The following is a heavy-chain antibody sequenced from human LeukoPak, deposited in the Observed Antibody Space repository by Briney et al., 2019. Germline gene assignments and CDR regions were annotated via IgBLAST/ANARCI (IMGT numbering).Heavy chain of an antibody. CDR3: ARDQGLGHYFDS. Sequence: GGSLRLSCAAPGFTFSSYGMHWVRQAPGKGLEWVAVIWYDGSNKYYADSVKGRFTMSRDNSKNTVYLQMNSLRAEDTAVYYCARDQGLGHYFDSWGQGTLVTVSS. CDR1: GFTFSSYG. D-gene: IGHD3-10*01. V-gene: IGHV3-33*01. J-gene: IGHJ4*02. CDR2: IWYDGSNK.